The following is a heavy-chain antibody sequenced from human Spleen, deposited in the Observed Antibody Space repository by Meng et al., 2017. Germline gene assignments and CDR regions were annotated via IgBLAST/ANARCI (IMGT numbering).Heavy chain of an antibody. CDR1: GGSFSDYY. CDR2: INHSGST. V-gene: IGHV4-34*01. CDR3: ARGPTTMAHDFDY. D-gene: IGHD4-11*01. J-gene: IGHJ4*02. Sequence: GHLQEAGPGLVRPSEPLSLTCVVSGGSFSDYYWSWIRQPPGKGLEWIGEINHSGSTNYNPSLESRATISVDTSQNNLSLKLSSVTAADSAAYYCARGPTTMAHDFDYWGQGTLVTVSS.